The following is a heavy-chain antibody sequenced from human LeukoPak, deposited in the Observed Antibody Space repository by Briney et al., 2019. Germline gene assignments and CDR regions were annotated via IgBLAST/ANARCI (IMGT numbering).Heavy chain of an antibody. Sequence: SETLSLTCTVSGVSISSYSWSWIRQPPGKGLEWIGYIYYSGSTNYNPSLKSRVTISVDTSKNQFSLKLSSVTAADTAVYYCAREASGYSYGYGDYWGQGTQVTVSS. V-gene: IGHV4-59*01. CDR2: IYYSGST. J-gene: IGHJ4*02. CDR3: AREASGYSYGYGDY. CDR1: GVSISSYS. D-gene: IGHD5-18*01.